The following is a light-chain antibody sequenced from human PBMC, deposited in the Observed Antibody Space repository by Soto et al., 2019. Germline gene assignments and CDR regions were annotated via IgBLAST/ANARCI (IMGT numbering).Light chain of an antibody. CDR3: SSYTSSSTYV. CDR1: SSDVGNYNY. V-gene: IGLV2-14*01. CDR2: DVS. J-gene: IGLJ1*01. Sequence: QSALTQPASVSGSPGQSITISCTGTSSDVGNYNYVSWHQQHPGKAPKLMIHDVSNRPSGVSNRFSGSKSGNTASLTISGLQAEDEADYYCSSYTSSSTYVFGTGTKVTVL.